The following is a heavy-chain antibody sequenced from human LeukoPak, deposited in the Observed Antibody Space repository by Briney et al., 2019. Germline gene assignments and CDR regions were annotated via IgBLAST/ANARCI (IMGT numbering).Heavy chain of an antibody. D-gene: IGHD4-17*01. J-gene: IGHJ6*03. Sequence: SETLSLTCTVSGGSISSSSYYWGWIRQPPGKGLEWIGYIYYSGSTNYNPSLKSRVTIAVDTSKNQFSLKLSSVTAADTAVYYCARGSDYGDMLTYYYYYMDVWGKGTTVTISS. CDR1: GGSISSSSYY. CDR2: IYYSGST. V-gene: IGHV4-61*05. CDR3: ARGSDYGDMLTYYYYYMDV.